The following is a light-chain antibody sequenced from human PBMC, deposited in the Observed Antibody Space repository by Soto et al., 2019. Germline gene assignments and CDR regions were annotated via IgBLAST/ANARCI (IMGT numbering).Light chain of an antibody. J-gene: IGKJ5*01. CDR1: QGISSS. CDR2: AAS. V-gene: IGKV1-9*01. CDR3: QKLDNFPLT. Sequence: DIQLTQSQSFLSAFVGDRVTITCRASQGISSSLAWYQQKPGEAPKLLIYAASTLQSGVPPRFSGSGSGTEFTLTISSLQPEDFASYYCQKLDNFPLTFGQGTRLEVK.